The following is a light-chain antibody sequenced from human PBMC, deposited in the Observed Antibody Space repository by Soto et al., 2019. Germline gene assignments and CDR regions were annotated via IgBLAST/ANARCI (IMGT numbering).Light chain of an antibody. CDR3: QQYSDLRVFT. J-gene: IGKJ2*01. Sequence: DIQMTQSPSSLSASVGDRVTMTCQASHDISTYLNWYQQKSGEPPKLLIYDASNLETGVPSRFSGRGSGTDFTLTITSLQPEDIATYYCQQYSDLRVFTFGQGTKVEMK. CDR2: DAS. V-gene: IGKV1-33*01. CDR1: HDISTY.